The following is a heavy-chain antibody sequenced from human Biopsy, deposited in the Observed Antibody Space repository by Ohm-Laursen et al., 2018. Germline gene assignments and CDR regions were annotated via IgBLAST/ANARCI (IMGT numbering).Heavy chain of an antibody. CDR3: ANWNYYYDSSGPPAFDV. Sequence: SLRLSCSASGFTFSSHAMAWVRQAPGKGLEWVSGIRDSGDSAYYADSVKGRFTISRDNSRNTLYLQMSSLRAEDTAVYYCANWNYYYDSSGPPAFDVWGQGTTVTVSS. V-gene: IGHV3-23*01. D-gene: IGHD3-22*01. CDR1: GFTFSSHA. CDR2: IRDSGDSA. J-gene: IGHJ6*02.